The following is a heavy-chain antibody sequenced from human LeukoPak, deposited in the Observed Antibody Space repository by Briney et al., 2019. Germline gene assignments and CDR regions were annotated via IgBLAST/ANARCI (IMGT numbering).Heavy chain of an antibody. V-gene: IGHV3-30*04. CDR1: EFTFSSYA. D-gene: IGHD5-24*01. Sequence: GGSLRLSCAASEFTFSSYAIHWVRQAPGKGLEWVAIISYDGSNKYYADSVRGRFTISRDNSKNTLYLQMNSLRAEDTAVYYCAKDLGEMATSYWGQGTLVTVSS. CDR2: ISYDGSNK. CDR3: AKDLGEMATSY. J-gene: IGHJ4*02.